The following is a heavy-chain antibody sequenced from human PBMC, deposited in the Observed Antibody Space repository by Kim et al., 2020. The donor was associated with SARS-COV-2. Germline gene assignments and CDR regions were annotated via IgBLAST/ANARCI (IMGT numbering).Heavy chain of an antibody. D-gene: IGHD6-19*01. V-gene: IGHV1-69*13. CDR3: VRDRGAVAASGWFDP. CDR2: IITIFNTA. Sequence: SVKVSCEASGGAFTSYSIAWVRQAPGRGLEFMGGIITIFNTAHHAQKFQGRVTITADESTSTFYLELSRLTSEDTAVYYCVRDRGAVAASGWFDPWGPG. CDR1: GGAFTSYS. J-gene: IGHJ5*02.